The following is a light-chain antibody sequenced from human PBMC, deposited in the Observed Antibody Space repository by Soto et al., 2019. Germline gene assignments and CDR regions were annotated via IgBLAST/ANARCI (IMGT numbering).Light chain of an antibody. CDR2: HAS. CDR1: QTISSW. CDR3: QQHKSYSPT. Sequence: DIQMTQSPSTLSASVGDRVTITCRASQTISSWLAWYQQKPGKAPRLLIHHASSLEGGVPSRIRGSGSATEFTLTISSLQPEDADIYYCQQHKSYSPTFGQGTNVDIK. V-gene: IGKV1-5*01. J-gene: IGKJ1*01.